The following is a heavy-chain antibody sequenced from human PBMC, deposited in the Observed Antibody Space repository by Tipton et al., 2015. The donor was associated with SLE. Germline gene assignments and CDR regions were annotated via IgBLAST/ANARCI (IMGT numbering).Heavy chain of an antibody. J-gene: IGHJ4*02. CDR3: AKGSGFYRYFDS. Sequence: GSLRLSCAASGFTFDDYTMHWVRQGPGKGLEWVSVIRWDGGGTYYVDSVKGRFTISRDNSKNSLYLQMNSLRAEDTALYYCAKGSGFYRYFDSWGQGTLVTVSS. CDR2: IRWDGGGT. CDR1: GFTFDDYT. V-gene: IGHV3-43*01. D-gene: IGHD3-3*01.